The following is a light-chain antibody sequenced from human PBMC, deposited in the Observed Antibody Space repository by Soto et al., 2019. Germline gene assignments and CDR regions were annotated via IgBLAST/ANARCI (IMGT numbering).Light chain of an antibody. CDR1: SSDVGGYNY. CDR3: RSYTGSSPLVV. CDR2: DVT. V-gene: IGLV2-14*01. Sequence: QSALTQPASVSGSPGQSITISCTGTSSDVGGYNYVSWYQQHPGKAPKLMIYDVTNRPSGVSNRFSGSKSGNTASLTISGLLAADEADYYCRSYTGSSPLVVFGGGTKLTVL. J-gene: IGLJ2*01.